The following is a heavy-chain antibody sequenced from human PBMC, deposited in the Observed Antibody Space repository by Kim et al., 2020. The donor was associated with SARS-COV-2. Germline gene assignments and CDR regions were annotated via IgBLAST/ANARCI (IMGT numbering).Heavy chain of an antibody. J-gene: IGHJ4*02. CDR3: ARVGQGGSPHFDY. CDR1: GFTFSTYA. CDR2: ISSDGKNK. D-gene: IGHD3-10*01. V-gene: IGHV3-30*04. Sequence: GGSLRLSCAASGFTFSTYAMHWVRRAPGKGLEWVAVISSDGKNKYYADSVKGRFTISRDNSKNTLSLQVNSLSSEDTAMYYCARVGQGGSPHFDYWGQGTLVTVSS.